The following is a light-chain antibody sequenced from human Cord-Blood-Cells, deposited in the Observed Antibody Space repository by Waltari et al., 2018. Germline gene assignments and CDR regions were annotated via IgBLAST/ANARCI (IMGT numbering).Light chain of an antibody. V-gene: IGKV1-39*01. J-gene: IGKJ3*01. CDR1: QSISSY. CDR3: QQSYSTPIFT. CDR2: AAS. Sequence: DIQMTQSPSSLSASVGDRVTITCRASQSISSYLNWYQQKPGKAPKLLIYAASSLRSGVPSRFSGSGSGTDFTLTISSLQPEDFATYYCQQSYSTPIFTFGPGTKVDIK.